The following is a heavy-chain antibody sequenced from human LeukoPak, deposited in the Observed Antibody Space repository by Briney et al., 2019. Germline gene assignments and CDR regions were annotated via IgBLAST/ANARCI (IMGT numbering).Heavy chain of an antibody. Sequence: ASVKVSCKASGYTFTGYYMHWVRQAPGQGLEWMGWINPNSGGTNYAQKFQGWVTMTRDTSISTAYMELSSLRSEDTAVYYCATSIRFLEWLPPSGYMDVWGKGTTVTVSS. V-gene: IGHV1-2*04. D-gene: IGHD3-3*01. CDR2: INPNSGGT. CDR1: GYTFTGYY. J-gene: IGHJ6*03. CDR3: ATSIRFLEWLPPSGYMDV.